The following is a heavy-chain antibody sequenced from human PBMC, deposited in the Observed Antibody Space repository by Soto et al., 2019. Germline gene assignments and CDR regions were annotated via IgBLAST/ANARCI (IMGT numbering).Heavy chain of an antibody. Sequence: QITLKESGPTLVKPTQTLTLTCTFSGFSLNTTGVGVGWIRQPPGKALECLALIYWDDDKRYSPSLTNRLTITKATSKNQVVLTMTNMHPVDTGTYFCAYRPSLDWGHFDSWGQGTLVTVSS. CDR1: GFSLNTTGVG. CDR2: IYWDDDK. V-gene: IGHV2-5*02. CDR3: AYRPSLDWGHFDS. D-gene: IGHD7-27*01. J-gene: IGHJ4*02.